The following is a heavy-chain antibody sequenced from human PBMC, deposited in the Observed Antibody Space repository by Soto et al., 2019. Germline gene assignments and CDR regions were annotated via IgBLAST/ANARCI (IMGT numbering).Heavy chain of an antibody. CDR2: IYYSGST. D-gene: IGHD2-2*01. CDR1: GGSIRSYY. Sequence: QVQLQESGPGLVKPSETLSLTCTVSGGSIRSYYWSWIRQPPGKGLEWIGYIYYSGSTNYNPSLTRRVTISVDTSKNQFSLKLSSVTAADTAVYYCANTYCSSTSCLPDYWGQGTLVTVSS. V-gene: IGHV4-59*08. CDR3: ANTYCSSTSCLPDY. J-gene: IGHJ4*02.